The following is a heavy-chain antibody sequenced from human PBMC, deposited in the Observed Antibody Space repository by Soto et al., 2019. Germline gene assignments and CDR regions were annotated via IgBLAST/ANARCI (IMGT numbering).Heavy chain of an antibody. Sequence: SVKVSCKASGGTFSSYAISWVRQAPGQGLEWMGGIIPIFGTANYAQKFQGRVTITADKSTSTAYMELSSLRSEDTAVYYCASIAAARTPYYFDYWGQGTRVTVSS. V-gene: IGHV1-69*06. CDR2: IIPIFGTA. D-gene: IGHD6-13*01. J-gene: IGHJ4*02. CDR1: GGTFSSYA. CDR3: ASIAAARTPYYFDY.